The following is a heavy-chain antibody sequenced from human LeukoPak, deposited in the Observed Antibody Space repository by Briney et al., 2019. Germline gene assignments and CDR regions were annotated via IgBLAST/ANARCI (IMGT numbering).Heavy chain of an antibody. D-gene: IGHD3-9*01. Sequence: GGSLRLSCAASGFSFSDYGMHWVRQAPGKGLKWVAAISSDGSAKYYGDSAQGRFTVSRDNSKKTVYLEVNSLRIEDTAVYYCARQEEDSYFEHWGQGALVTVSS. V-gene: IGHV3-30*03. CDR2: ISSDGSAK. CDR1: GFSFSDYG. J-gene: IGHJ4*02. CDR3: ARQEEDSYFEH.